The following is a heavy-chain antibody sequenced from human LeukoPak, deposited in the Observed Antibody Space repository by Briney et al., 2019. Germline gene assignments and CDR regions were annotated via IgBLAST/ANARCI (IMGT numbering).Heavy chain of an antibody. Sequence: SETLSLTCTVSGGSISGYFWSWIRQPPGKGLEWIGYIYSAGTTNYNPSLKSRVTISVDTSKNQFSLKLSSVTAADTAVYYCASSYNWNDAYYFDYWGQGTLVTVSS. CDR2: IYSAGTT. D-gene: IGHD1-20*01. CDR1: GGSISGYF. CDR3: ASSYNWNDAYYFDY. J-gene: IGHJ4*02. V-gene: IGHV4-59*08.